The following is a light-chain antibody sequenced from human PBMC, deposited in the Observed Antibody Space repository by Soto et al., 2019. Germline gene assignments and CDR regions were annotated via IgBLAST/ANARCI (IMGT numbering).Light chain of an antibody. Sequence: QSALTQPASVSGSPGQSITISCTGTSSDVGSYNLVSWYQQHPGKAPKLMIYEVSERPSGVSHRFSGSKSGNTASLTISGLQAEDEADYYCCSYAGLSTFVVFGGGTKLTVL. V-gene: IGLV2-23*02. CDR1: SSDVGSYNL. CDR3: CSYAGLSTFVV. J-gene: IGLJ2*01. CDR2: EVS.